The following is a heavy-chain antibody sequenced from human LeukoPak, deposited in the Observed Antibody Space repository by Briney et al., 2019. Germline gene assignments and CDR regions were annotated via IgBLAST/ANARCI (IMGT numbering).Heavy chain of an antibody. Sequence: GGSLRLSCAASGFTFDDYAMHWVRQPPGKGLEWVSGISWNSGNIGDADSVKGRFTISRDNAKRSLYLQMDSLRVEDTALYYCVKDISGFYFGADYWGQGTLVTVSS. CDR3: VKDISGFYFGADY. D-gene: IGHD3-22*01. CDR2: ISWNSGNI. CDR1: GFTFDDYA. V-gene: IGHV3-9*01. J-gene: IGHJ4*02.